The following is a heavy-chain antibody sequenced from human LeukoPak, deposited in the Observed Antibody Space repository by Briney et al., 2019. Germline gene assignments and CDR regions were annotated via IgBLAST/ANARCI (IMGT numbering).Heavy chain of an antibody. Sequence: ASVKVSCKASGGTFSSYGISWVRQAPGQGLEWMGGIIPLFGTPNYAQKSQGRVTITTDETTTTAYMELSSLRSEDTAVYYCARVAVAGYYYYMDVWGKGTTVTVSS. J-gene: IGHJ6*03. CDR1: GGTFSSYG. CDR3: ARVAVAGYYYYMDV. CDR2: IIPLFGTP. V-gene: IGHV1-69*05. D-gene: IGHD6-13*01.